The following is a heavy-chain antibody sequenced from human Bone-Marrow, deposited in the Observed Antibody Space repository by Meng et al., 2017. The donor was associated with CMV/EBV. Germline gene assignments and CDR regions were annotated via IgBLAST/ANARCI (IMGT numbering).Heavy chain of an antibody. CDR3: AREATVSLASYFDY. D-gene: IGHD4-17*01. CDR2: IYYSGST. CDR1: GGSISSYY. Sequence: SETLSLTCTVSGGSISSYYWSWIRQPPGKGLEWIGYIYYSGSTNYNPSLKSRVTISVDTSKNQFSLKLSSVTAADTAVYYCAREATVSLASYFDYWGQGTLVTVSS. V-gene: IGHV4-59*01. J-gene: IGHJ4*02.